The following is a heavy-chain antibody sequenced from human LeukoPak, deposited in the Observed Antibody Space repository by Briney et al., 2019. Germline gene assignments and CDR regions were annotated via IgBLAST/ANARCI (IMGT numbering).Heavy chain of an antibody. V-gene: IGHV3-7*01. CDR1: GFTFSSYW. D-gene: IGHD3-22*01. J-gene: IGHJ4*02. Sequence: PGGSLRLSCAASGFTFSSYWMSWVRQAPGKGLEWVANIKQDGSEKYYVDSVKGRFTISRDNAKNSLYLQMNSLRAEDTAVYYCARTSTMIVVVQSYFDYWGQGTLVTVSS. CDR3: ARTSTMIVVVQSYFDY. CDR2: IKQDGSEK.